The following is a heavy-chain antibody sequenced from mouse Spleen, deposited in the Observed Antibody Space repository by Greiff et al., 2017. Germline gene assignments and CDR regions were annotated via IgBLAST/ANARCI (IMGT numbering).Heavy chain of an antibody. CDR3: ARRPSGWERAWFAY. J-gene: IGHJ3*01. D-gene: IGHD3-1*01. CDR1: GFTFSSYA. Sequence: DVHLVESGGGLVKLGGSLKLSCAASGFTFSSYAMSWVRQTPEKRLEWVATISSGGGNTYYPDSVKGRFTISRDNAKNTLYLQMSSLKSEDTAMYYCARRPSGWERAWFAYWGQGTLVTVSA. CDR2: ISSGGGNT. V-gene: IGHV5-9-3*01.